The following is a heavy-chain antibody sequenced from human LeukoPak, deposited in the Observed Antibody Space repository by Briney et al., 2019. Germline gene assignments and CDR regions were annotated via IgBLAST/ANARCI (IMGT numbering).Heavy chain of an antibody. CDR3: ARWGLGPSFDY. D-gene: IGHD1-26*01. CDR2: ISAGSDYI. CDR1: GFTFSGYS. V-gene: IGHV3-21*01. J-gene: IGHJ4*02. Sequence: GGSLRLSCAASGFTFSGYSMTWVRQAPGKGLEWVSYISAGSDYIYYADSVKGRFTISRDNAKNSLSLLMNSLRAEDTAVYYCARWGLGPSFDYWGQGTLVTVSS.